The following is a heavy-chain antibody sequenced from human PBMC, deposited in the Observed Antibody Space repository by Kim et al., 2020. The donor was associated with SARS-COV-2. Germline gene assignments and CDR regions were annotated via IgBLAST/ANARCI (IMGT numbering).Heavy chain of an antibody. CDR2: IYSGGSST. V-gene: IGHV3-23*03. D-gene: IGHD3-22*01. J-gene: IGHJ4*02. Sequence: GGSLRLSCAASGFTFSSYAMSWVRQAPGKGLEWVSVIYSGGSSTYYADSVKGRFTISRDNSKNTLYLQMNSLRAEDTAVYYCAKDRYDSSGYYYFDYFDYWGQGTLVTVSS. CDR3: AKDRYDSSGYYYFDYFDY. CDR1: GFTFSSYA.